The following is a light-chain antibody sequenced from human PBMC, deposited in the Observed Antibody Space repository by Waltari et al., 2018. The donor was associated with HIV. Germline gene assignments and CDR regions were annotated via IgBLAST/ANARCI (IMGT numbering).Light chain of an antibody. CDR3: QSYDQTIPCV. CDR2: EDT. V-gene: IGLV6-57*03. J-gene: IGLJ1*01. Sequence: NFVLPQPHSVSESPGKTVTISCARSSGNIANNHAQWYQQRPGSAPTPVIYEDTQRPSGVPDRFSGSIDTSSNSASLTIYELKTEDEADYYCQSYDQTIPCVFGTGTRLTVL. CDR1: SGNIANNH.